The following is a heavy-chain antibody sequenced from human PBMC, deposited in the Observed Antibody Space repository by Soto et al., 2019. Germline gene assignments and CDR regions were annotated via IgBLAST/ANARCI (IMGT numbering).Heavy chain of an antibody. CDR2: ISYDGSNI. CDR1: GFTFSTYG. J-gene: IGHJ6*01. D-gene: IGHD4-4*01. Sequence: QVQLVESGGGVVQPGRSLRLSCEASGFTFSTYGMHWVRQAPGKGLEWVAVISYDGSNIDYADSVKGRFTISRDNSKNTLYLQMNSLRGEDTAVYYCAKKGGEYSNYDNGLDVW. CDR3: AKKGGEYSNYDNGLDV. V-gene: IGHV3-30*18.